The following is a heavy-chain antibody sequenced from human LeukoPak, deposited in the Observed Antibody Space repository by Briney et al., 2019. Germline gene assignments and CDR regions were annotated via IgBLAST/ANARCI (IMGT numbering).Heavy chain of an antibody. J-gene: IGHJ4*02. D-gene: IGHD2-2*01. Sequence: PGGSLRLSCAASGFTVSSNYMSWVRQAPGKGLEWVSSVDSVTNDIDYADSVKGRFTISRDNAKNSLYLQMSSLRAEDTAIYYCARELATPYAHWGQGTLVTVSS. V-gene: IGHV3-21*01. CDR2: VDSVTNDI. CDR3: ARELATPYAH. CDR1: GFTVSSNY.